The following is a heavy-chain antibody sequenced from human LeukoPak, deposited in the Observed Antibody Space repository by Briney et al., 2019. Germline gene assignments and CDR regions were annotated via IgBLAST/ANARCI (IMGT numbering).Heavy chain of an antibody. J-gene: IGHJ4*02. CDR1: GFTVSSNY. CDR2: IYSGGST. D-gene: IGHD5-12*01. V-gene: IGHV3-53*01. CDR3: ASSGYSGRWGAYY. Sequence: GGSLRLSCAASGFTVSSNYMSWVRQAPGKGLEWGSVIYSGGSTYYADSVKGRFTISRDNSKNTLYLQMNSLRAEDTAVYYCASSGYSGRWGAYYWGQGTLVTVSS.